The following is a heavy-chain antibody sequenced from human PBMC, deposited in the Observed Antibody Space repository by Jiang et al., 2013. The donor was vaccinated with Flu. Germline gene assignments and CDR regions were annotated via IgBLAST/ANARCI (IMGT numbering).Heavy chain of an antibody. CDR3: ARAEGGNFDAFDI. Sequence: GLVKPSETLSLTCAVSGYSIRSGYYVGLIRXAPGKGLEWIGSIYYTGSTNYNPSLKSRVTISDDTSRNQFSLRLSSVTAADTAVYYCARAEGGNFDAFDIWGQGTVVTVST. J-gene: IGHJ3*02. CDR2: IYYTGST. V-gene: IGHV4-38-2*01. D-gene: IGHD4-23*01. CDR1: GYSIRSGYY.